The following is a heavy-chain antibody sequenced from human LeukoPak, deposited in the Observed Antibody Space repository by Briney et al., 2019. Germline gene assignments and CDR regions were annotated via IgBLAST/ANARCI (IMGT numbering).Heavy chain of an antibody. J-gene: IGHJ4*02. Sequence: AAVKVSCKASGYTFTGYYIHWVRQAPGPGREWMGWINPNSGGTNYAQKFQGRVTMTRDTSISTAYMELSRLTSDDTAVYYCVVDATIDYWGQGTLVTVSS. V-gene: IGHV1-2*02. CDR2: INPNSGGT. CDR1: GYTFTGYY. D-gene: IGHD1-26*01. CDR3: VVDATIDY.